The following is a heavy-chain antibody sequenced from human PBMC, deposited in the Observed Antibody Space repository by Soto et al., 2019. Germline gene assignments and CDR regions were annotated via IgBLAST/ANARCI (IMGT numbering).Heavy chain of an antibody. CDR3: ARGSFHVRGVPDGMDV. CDR2: INPSDGST. D-gene: IGHD3-10*01. Sequence: ASVKVSCKASGYTFTNYNVHWVRQAPGQGLEWMGRINPSDGSTAYAQKFQGRVTVTRDTSTSTVYMELSSLRSEDTTLYYCARGSFHVRGVPDGMDVWGQGTTVTVSS. J-gene: IGHJ6*02. CDR1: GYTFTNYN. V-gene: IGHV1-46*01.